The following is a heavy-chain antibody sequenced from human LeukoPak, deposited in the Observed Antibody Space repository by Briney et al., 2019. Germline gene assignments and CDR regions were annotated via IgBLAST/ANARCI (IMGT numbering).Heavy chain of an antibody. Sequence: GGSLRLSCAASGFTFSSYWMSWVRQAPGKGLEWVANIKQDGSEKYYVDSVKGRFTISRDNAKNSLYLQMNSLRAEDTAVYYCAKDSRQYDFWSGPGDYWGQGTLVTVSS. CDR3: AKDSRQYDFWSGPGDY. V-gene: IGHV3-7*01. CDR2: IKQDGSEK. CDR1: GFTFSSYW. D-gene: IGHD3-3*01. J-gene: IGHJ4*02.